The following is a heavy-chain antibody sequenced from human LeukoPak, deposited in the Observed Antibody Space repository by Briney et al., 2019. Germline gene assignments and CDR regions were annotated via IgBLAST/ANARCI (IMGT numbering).Heavy chain of an antibody. D-gene: IGHD3-9*01. CDR3: ARTPFRFDWLLLFDY. CDR2: ISGSGGST. V-gene: IGHV3-23*01. J-gene: IGHJ4*02. CDR1: GFTFSSYA. Sequence: GGSLRLSCAASGFTFSSYAMSWVRQAPGKGLEWVSAISGSGGSTYYADSVKGRFTISRDNSKNTLYLQMNSLRAEDTALYYCARTPFRFDWLLLFDYWGQGTLVTVSS.